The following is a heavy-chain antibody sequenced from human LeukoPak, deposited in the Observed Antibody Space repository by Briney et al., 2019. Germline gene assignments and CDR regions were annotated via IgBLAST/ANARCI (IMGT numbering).Heavy chain of an antibody. V-gene: IGHV7-4-1*02. CDR1: GYTFTSYA. CDR3: ARCTPSGYESYYYMDV. D-gene: IGHD5-12*01. J-gene: IGHJ6*03. Sequence: ASVKVSCKASGYTFTSYAMNWVRQAPGQGLEWMGWINTNTGNPTYAQGFTGRFVFSLDTSVSTAYLQISSLKAEDTAVYYCARCTPSGYESYYYMDVWGKGTTVTVSS. CDR2: INTNTGNP.